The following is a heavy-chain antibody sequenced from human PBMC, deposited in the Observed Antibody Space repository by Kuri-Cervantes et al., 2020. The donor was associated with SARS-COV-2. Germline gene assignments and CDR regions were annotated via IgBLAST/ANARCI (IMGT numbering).Heavy chain of an antibody. D-gene: IGHD6-13*01. CDR3: ARLLIAAAGPDFDY. J-gene: IGHJ4*02. CDR2: IYYSGST. V-gene: IGHV4-39*01. CDR1: GGSISSSSYY. Sequence: SETLSLTRTVSGGSISSSSYYWGWIRQPPGKGLEWIGSIYYSGSTYYNPSLKSRVTISVDTSKNQFSLKLSSVTAADTAVYYCARLLIAAAGPDFDYWGQGTLVTVSS.